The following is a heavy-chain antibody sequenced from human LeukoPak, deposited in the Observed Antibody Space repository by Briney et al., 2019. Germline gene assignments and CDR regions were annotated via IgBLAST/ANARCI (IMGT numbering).Heavy chain of an antibody. J-gene: IGHJ6*04. CDR1: GLTFSSYE. D-gene: IGHD3-10*02. Sequence: GGSLRLSSAASGLTFSSYEMNWVREAPGKGLAWVSYISSSGSTIYYADSVKGRFTISRDNAKNSLYLQMNSLRAEDTAVYYCAELGITMIGGVWGKGTTVTISS. CDR3: AELGITMIGGV. V-gene: IGHV3-48*03. CDR2: ISSSGSTI.